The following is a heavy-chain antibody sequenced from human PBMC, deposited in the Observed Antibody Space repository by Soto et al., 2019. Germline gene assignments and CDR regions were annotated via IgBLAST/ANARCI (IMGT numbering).Heavy chain of an antibody. V-gene: IGHV3-33*01. J-gene: IGHJ6*02. D-gene: IGHD6-13*01. CDR3: ARVLSNNPKRSSWYGYYYYGMDV. Sequence: GGSLRLSCAASGFTFSSYGMHWVRQAPGKGLEWVAVIWYDGSNKYYADSVKGRFTISRDNSKNTLYLQMNSLRAEDTAVYYCARVLSNNPKRSSWYGYYYYGMDVWGQGTTVTVSS. CDR2: IWYDGSNK. CDR1: GFTFSSYG.